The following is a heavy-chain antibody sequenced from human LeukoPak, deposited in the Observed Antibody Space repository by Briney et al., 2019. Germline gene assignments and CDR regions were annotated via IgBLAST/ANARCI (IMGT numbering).Heavy chain of an antibody. CDR3: VRFRGYSYGPPFDY. V-gene: IGHV4-30-4*01. D-gene: IGHD5-18*01. CDR2: IYYSGST. Sequence: SSQTLSLTCTVSGGSISSGDYYWSWIRQPPGKGLEWIGYIYYSGSTYYNPSLKSRVTISVDTSKNQFSLKLSSVTAADTAVYYCVRFRGYSYGPPFDYWGQGTLVTVSS. J-gene: IGHJ4*02. CDR1: GGSISSGDYY.